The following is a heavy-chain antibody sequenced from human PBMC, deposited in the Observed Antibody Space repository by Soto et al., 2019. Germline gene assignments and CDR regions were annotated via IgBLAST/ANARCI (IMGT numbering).Heavy chain of an antibody. CDR2: ISWNSNII. CDR1: GFAFDDYA. Sequence: EVQLVESGGGLVQPGRSLRLSCAASGFAFDDYAMHWVRRVPGKGLEWVSSISWNSNIIGYADSVKGRFTISRDNAKNCLYLQMNSLRPEDTALYYCAKSGPDGFCSGGRCYFDYWGQGTLVTVSS. V-gene: IGHV3-9*01. CDR3: AKSGPDGFCSGGRCYFDY. D-gene: IGHD2-15*01. J-gene: IGHJ4*02.